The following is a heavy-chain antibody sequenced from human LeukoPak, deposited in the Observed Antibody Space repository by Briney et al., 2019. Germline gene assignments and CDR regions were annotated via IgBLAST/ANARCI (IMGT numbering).Heavy chain of an antibody. V-gene: IGHV3-33*01. J-gene: IGHJ4*02. CDR2: IWYDGSNK. CDR1: GFTFSSYG. D-gene: IGHD5-18*01. Sequence: GGSLRLSCEACGFTFSSYGMHWVRQAPGKGLEWVAVIWYDGSNKYYADSVKGRFTISRDNSKNTLYLQMNSLRAEDTAVYYCARDGGYSYGYSFDYWGQGTLVTVSS. CDR3: ARDGGYSYGYSFDY.